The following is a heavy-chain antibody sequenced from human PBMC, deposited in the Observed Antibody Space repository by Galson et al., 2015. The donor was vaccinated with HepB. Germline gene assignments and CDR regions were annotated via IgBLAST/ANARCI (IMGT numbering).Heavy chain of an antibody. D-gene: IGHD3-16*01. CDR2: VRGSGTGT. J-gene: IGHJ4*02. Sequence: SLRLSCAASGFTFYVYTMNWVRQAPGKGLEWVSAVRGSGTGTWYADSVKGRFTISRDDSKNMVFLQMNSLRAEDTAIYYCAKDSGFGGEDYWGQGVLVTVSS. V-gene: IGHV3-23*01. CDR1: GFTFYVYT. CDR3: AKDSGFGGEDY.